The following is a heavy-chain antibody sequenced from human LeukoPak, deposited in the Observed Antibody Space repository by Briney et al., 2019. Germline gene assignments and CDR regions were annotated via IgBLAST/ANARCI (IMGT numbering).Heavy chain of an antibody. CDR1: GGSISSYY. J-gene: IGHJ3*02. D-gene: IGHD3-3*01. Sequence: SETLSLTCTVSGGSISSYYWSWIRQPPGKGLEWIGYIYYSGSTNYNPSLKSRVTISVDTSKNQFSLKLSSVTAADTAVYYCARNPHYDFSDAFDIWGQGTMVTVSS. V-gene: IGHV4-59*01. CDR2: IYYSGST. CDR3: ARNPHYDFSDAFDI.